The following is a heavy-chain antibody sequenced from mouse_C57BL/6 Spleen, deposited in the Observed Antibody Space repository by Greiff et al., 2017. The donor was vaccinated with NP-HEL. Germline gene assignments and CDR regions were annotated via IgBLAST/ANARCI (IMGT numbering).Heavy chain of an antibody. CDR3: TRSGYYDYAWVAY. V-gene: IGHV1-5*01. Sequence: EVQLQQSGTVLARPGASVKMSCKTSGYTFTSYWMHWVKQRPGQGLEWIGAIYPGNSDTSYNQKFKGKAKLTAVTSASTAYMELSSLTNVDSAVYYCTRSGYYDYAWVAYWGQGTLVTVSA. CDR2: IYPGNSDT. J-gene: IGHJ3*01. D-gene: IGHD2-4*01. CDR1: GYTFTSYW.